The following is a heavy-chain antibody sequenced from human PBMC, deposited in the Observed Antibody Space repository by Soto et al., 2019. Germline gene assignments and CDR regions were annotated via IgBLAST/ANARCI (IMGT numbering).Heavy chain of an antibody. J-gene: IGHJ5*02. CDR3: AKENCGEQQGFDP. CDR2: ISRSGDLT. Sequence: GGSLRLSCATSGFSFTTYAMSWVRQAPGEGLEWVSGISRSGDLTYYSDSVRGRFTISRDNSHNTLFLQMDRLTVEDMALYYCAKENCGEQQGFDPWGQGTPVTVSS. CDR1: GFSFTTYA. D-gene: IGHD3-10*01. V-gene: IGHV3-23*01.